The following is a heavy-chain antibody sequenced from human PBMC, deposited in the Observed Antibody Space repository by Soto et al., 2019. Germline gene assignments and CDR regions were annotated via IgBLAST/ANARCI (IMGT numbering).Heavy chain of an antibody. J-gene: IGHJ4*02. CDR3: ESAWIRPEAGGDY. V-gene: IGHV4-34*01. CDR2: INHSRST. Sequence: QVQLQQWGAGLLKPSETLSLTCAVYGGSFSGYYWSWIRQPPGKGLEWIGEINHSRSTNYNPSLKGRVAISVDTSNNQFSLKLSSVTAADTAVYSCESAWIRPEAGGDYWGQGTLVTVSS. CDR1: GGSFSGYY. D-gene: IGHD3-16*01.